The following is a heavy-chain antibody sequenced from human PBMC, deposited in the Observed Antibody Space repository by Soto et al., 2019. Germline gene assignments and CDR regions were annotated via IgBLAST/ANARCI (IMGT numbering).Heavy chain of an antibody. D-gene: IGHD2-8*01. J-gene: IGHJ3*02. V-gene: IGHV3-23*01. Sequence: ELQLLESGGGVVQPGGSLRRSCAASGFTFSAYAMSWVRQAPGKGLQWVSGVGGSDTDKHYADSVRGRFTVSRDNSKNTLYLQMNSLRADDTAVYYCAKDATAVNGVWDPFDMWGQGTEVTVSS. CDR3: AKDATAVNGVWDPFDM. CDR1: GFTFSAYA. CDR2: VGGSDTDK.